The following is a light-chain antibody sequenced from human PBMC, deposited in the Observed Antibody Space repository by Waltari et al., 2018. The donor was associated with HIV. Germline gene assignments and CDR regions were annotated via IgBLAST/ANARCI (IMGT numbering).Light chain of an antibody. J-gene: IGLJ2*01. CDR1: SSNIGSKY. V-gene: IGLV1-47*01. CDR2: RNN. Sequence: QSVLTQPPSASGTPGQRVTISCSGSSSNIGSKYVYWYQQLPGTAPKLLIYRNNQRPSGVPDRFSGSKSGTSASLAISGLQSEDEAEYYCAAWDDSLTGSHVIFGGGTKLTVL. CDR3: AAWDDSLTGSHVI.